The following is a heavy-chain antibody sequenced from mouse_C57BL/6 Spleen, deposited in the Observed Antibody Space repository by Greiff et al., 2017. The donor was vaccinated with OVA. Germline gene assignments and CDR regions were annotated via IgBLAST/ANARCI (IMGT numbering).Heavy chain of an antibody. CDR3: ARRGHYYGSSFDY. V-gene: IGHV1-72*01. CDR2: IDPNRGGT. Sequence: VQLQQPGAELVKPGASVKLSCKASGYTFTSYWMHWVKQRPGRGLEWIGRIDPNRGGTKYNEKFKSKATLTVDKPSSTAYMQLSSLTSEDSAVYYCARRGHYYGSSFDYWGQGTTLTVSS. J-gene: IGHJ2*01. D-gene: IGHD1-1*01. CDR1: GYTFTSYW.